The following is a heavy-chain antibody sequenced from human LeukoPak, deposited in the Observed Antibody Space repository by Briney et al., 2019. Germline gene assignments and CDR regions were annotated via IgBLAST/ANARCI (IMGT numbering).Heavy chain of an antibody. CDR3: AKMGAVDY. D-gene: IGHD1-26*01. CDR2: INSGGSGT. Sequence: GGSLRLSCATSGFTFSNAWMNWVRQAPGEGLMWVSRINSGGSGTSYADSVEGRFTISRDNAKDTLYLQMNSLRVEDTAVYYCAKMGAVDYWGQGTLVTVSS. V-gene: IGHV3-74*01. J-gene: IGHJ4*02. CDR1: GFTFSNAW.